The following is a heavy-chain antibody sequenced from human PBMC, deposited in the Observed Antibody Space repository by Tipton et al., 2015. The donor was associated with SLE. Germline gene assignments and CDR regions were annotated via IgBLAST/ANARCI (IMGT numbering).Heavy chain of an antibody. CDR3: ARHDTVDY. CDR1: GFTFSNYW. V-gene: IGHV3-7*01. Sequence: SLRLSCAASGFTFSNYWMTWVRQAPGKGLEWVANIKEDGSEKSYVDSVKGRFTISRDNAKNPLYLQMNSLRAEDTAVYYCARHDTVDYWGQGTLVTVSS. CDR2: IKEDGSEK. J-gene: IGHJ4*02. D-gene: IGHD3-22*01.